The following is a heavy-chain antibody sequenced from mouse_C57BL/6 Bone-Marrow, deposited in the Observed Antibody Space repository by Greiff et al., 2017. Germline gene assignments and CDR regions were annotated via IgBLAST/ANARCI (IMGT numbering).Heavy chain of an antibody. D-gene: IGHD2-4*01. V-gene: IGHV3-6*01. Sequence: EVHLVESGPGLVKPSQSLSLTCSVTGYSITSGYYWNWIRQFPGNKLEWMGYISYDGSNNYNPSLKNRISITRDTSKNQFFLKLNSVTTEDTATYYCARCNYDYVLFAYWGQGTLVTVSA. CDR2: ISYDGSN. J-gene: IGHJ3*01. CDR1: GYSITSGYY. CDR3: ARCNYDYVLFAY.